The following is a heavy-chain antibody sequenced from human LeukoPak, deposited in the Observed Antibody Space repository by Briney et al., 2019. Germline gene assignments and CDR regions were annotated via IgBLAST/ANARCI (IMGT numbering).Heavy chain of an antibody. V-gene: IGHV3-21*01. D-gene: IGHD7-27*01. CDR1: GFTFSNYW. J-gene: IGHJ3*02. CDR2: ISSSSSYI. CDR3: ARKSDWGYAFDI. Sequence: PGGSLRLSCAASGFTFSNYWMHWVRQAPGKGLVWVSSISSSSSYIYYADSVKGRFTISRDNAKNSLYLQMNSLRAEDTAVYYCARKSDWGYAFDIWGQGTMVTVSS.